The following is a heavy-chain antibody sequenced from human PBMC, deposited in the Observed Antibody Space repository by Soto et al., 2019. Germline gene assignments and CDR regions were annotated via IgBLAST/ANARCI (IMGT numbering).Heavy chain of an antibody. J-gene: IGHJ4*02. Sequence: GGSLRLSCAASGFTVTSNDMSWVRQAPGKGLEWVSVIYSGGNTYYADSVKGRFTISRQNSKNTLYLQMNSLRAEDTAVYYCAKDRFGASYFDYWGQGTLVTVSS. CDR2: IYSGGNT. V-gene: IGHV3-53*04. D-gene: IGHD3-10*01. CDR1: GFTVTSND. CDR3: AKDRFGASYFDY.